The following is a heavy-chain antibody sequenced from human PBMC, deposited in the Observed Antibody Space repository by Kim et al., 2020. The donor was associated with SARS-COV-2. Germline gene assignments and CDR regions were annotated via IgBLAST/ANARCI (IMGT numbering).Heavy chain of an antibody. V-gene: IGHV4-34*01. J-gene: IGHJ6*02. CDR3: ARGQGAMDV. Sequence: STTYTPSPKSRVTVSVDTSKNQFSLELSSVAAANTAVYYCARGQGAMDVWGQGTTVTVSS. CDR2: ST.